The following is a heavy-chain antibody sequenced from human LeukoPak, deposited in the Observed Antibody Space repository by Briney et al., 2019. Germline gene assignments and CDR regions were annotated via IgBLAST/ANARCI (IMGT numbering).Heavy chain of an antibody. D-gene: IGHD5-18*01. CDR2: IYYSGST. CDR1: GGSISSDY. J-gene: IGHJ6*02. V-gene: IGHV4-59*01. CDR3: ARDTATGYYYYAMDV. Sequence: SETLSLTCNVSGGSISSDYWSWMRQPPGKGLEWIGYIYYSGSTSYNPSFKSRVTISLDTSNNQFSLKLSSITAADTAVYYCARDTATGYYYYAMDVWGQGTTVTVSS.